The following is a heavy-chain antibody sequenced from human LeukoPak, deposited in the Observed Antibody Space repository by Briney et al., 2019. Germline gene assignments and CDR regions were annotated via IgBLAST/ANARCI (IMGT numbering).Heavy chain of an antibody. J-gene: IGHJ4*02. CDR2: ISSSSTYI. D-gene: IGHD2-8*01. Sequence: GGSLRLSCATSGFSFTDYPMNWVRQAPGKGLEWVSFISSSSTYIYYADSVRGRFTISRDNAKNSLYLQMNSLRAEDTAVYYCARDPSMSWYFDFWGQGTLVTVSS. CDR1: GFSFTDYP. CDR3: ARDPSMSWYFDF. V-gene: IGHV3-21*01.